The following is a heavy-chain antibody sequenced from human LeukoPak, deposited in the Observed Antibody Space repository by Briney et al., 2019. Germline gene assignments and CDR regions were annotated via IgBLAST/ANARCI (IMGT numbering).Heavy chain of an antibody. V-gene: IGHV4-34*01. D-gene: IGHD3-9*01. CDR1: GGSFSAYY. CDR3: ARSPLTGNYGDWFDP. J-gene: IGHJ5*02. Sequence: SETLSLTCGVSGGSFSAYYWSWIRQPPGKGLELIGEINHSGRTNYNPSLKSRVTISVDTSKNQFSLSLSSVTAADTAVYYCARSPLTGNYGDWFDPWGQGTLVIVSS. CDR2: INHSGRT.